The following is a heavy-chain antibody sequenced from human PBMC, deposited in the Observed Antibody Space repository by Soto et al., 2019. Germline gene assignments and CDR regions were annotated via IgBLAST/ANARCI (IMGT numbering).Heavy chain of an antibody. Sequence: ASVKVSCKASGGTFSSYAISWVRQAPGQGLEWMGWIIPNSGSTNYAQKFQGWVTMTRDTSISTAYMELSGLSSDDTAVYYCARYNYDRSGFYDYWGQGTRVTVSS. V-gene: IGHV1-2*04. J-gene: IGHJ4*02. CDR2: IIPNSGST. CDR1: GGTFSSYA. CDR3: ARYNYDRSGFYDY. D-gene: IGHD3-22*01.